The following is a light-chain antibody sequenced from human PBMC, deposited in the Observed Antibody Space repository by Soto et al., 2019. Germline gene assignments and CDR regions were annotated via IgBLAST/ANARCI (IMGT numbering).Light chain of an antibody. Sequence: EIVLTQSPGTLSLSPGERATLSCRASQSVSSSYLAWYQQKPGQAPRLLIYDASRATGIPDRFSGSGSGTDFTLTITRLEPEDFAVYYCQHYGTSALFGRGTKVDI. V-gene: IGKV3-20*01. J-gene: IGKJ3*01. CDR3: QHYGTSAL. CDR1: QSVSSSY. CDR2: DAS.